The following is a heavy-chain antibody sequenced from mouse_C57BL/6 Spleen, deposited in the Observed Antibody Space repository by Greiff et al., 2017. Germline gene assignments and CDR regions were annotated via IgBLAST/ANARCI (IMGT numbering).Heavy chain of an antibody. J-gene: IGHJ4*01. CDR1: GYSFTSYY. CDR3: ARGFTTPYYAMDY. CDR2: IYPGSGNT. Sequence: QVQLKQSGPELVKPGASVKISCKASGYSFTSYYIHWVKQRPGQGLEWIGWIYPGSGNTKYNEKFKGKATLTADTSSSTAYMQLSSLTSEDSAVYYCARGFTTPYYAMDYWGQGTSVTVSS. V-gene: IGHV1-66*01. D-gene: IGHD1-1*01.